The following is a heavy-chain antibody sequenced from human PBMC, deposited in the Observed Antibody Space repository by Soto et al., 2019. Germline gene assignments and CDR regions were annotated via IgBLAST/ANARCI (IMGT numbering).Heavy chain of an antibody. V-gene: IGHV1-18*01. CDR2: ISTYNGDT. CDR3: AIDHPTVTTFGY. Sequence: QVQLVQSGAEVKKPGASVKVSCKASGYTFTSYGISCVRQAPGQGLEWMGWISTYNGDTNYAQKSQGRGTLTTDTSTTTVYMELRSLRSDDTAVYYCAIDHPTVTTFGYWGQGTLVTVSS. D-gene: IGHD4-17*01. J-gene: IGHJ4*02. CDR1: GYTFTSYG.